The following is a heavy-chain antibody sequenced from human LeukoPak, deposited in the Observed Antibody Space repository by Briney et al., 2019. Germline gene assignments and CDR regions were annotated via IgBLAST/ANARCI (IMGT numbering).Heavy chain of an antibody. CDR2: IISSSSYI. CDR3: AREGAVYDILTGKFDP. CDR1: GFTFSSYS. Sequence: GGSLRLSCAASGFTFSSYSMNWVRQAPGKGLEWVSSIISSSSYIYYADSVKGRFTISRDNAKNSLYLQMNSLRAEDTAVYYCAREGAVYDILTGKFDPWGQGTLVTVSS. D-gene: IGHD3-9*01. J-gene: IGHJ5*02. V-gene: IGHV3-21*01.